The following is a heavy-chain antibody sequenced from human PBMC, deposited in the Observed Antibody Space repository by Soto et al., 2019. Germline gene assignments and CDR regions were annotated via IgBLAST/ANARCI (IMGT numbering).Heavy chain of an antibody. CDR3: ARDRPEVLNPTDHPMFDY. CDR2: IKSDGSST. Sequence: EVQLVESGGGLVQPGGSLRLSCAASGFIFSSHWMHWVRQDPMKGLVWVARIKSDGSSTAYADSVKGRFTISRDNAKNTLYLQMNSLRVEDTAVYYCARDRPEVLNPTDHPMFDYWGQGTLVTVSS. D-gene: IGHD2-8*02. V-gene: IGHV3-74*01. J-gene: IGHJ4*02. CDR1: GFIFSSHW.